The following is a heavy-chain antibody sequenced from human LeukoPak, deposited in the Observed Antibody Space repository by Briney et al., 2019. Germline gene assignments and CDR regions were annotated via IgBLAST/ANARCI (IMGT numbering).Heavy chain of an antibody. CDR2: ISYDGSNK. Sequence: PWGALIPSCAASGFPFSSYGMHWVRPAPGKGLGWVAVISYDGSNKYYADSEKGRFTISRDNSKNTLYLQMNSLRAEDTAVYYCARGVPYGDRGGWGQGTLVTVSS. D-gene: IGHD4-17*01. CDR3: ARGVPYGDRGG. J-gene: IGHJ4*02. V-gene: IGHV3-30*03. CDR1: GFPFSSYG.